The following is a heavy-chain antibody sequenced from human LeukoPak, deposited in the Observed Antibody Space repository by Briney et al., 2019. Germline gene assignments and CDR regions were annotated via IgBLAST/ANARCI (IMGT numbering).Heavy chain of an antibody. CDR1: GFTFSSYA. Sequence: PGGSLRLSCAASGFTFSSYAMSWVRQAPGKGLEWVSAISGSGGSTYYADSVKGRFTISRDNSKTPLYLQMNSLRAEDTAVYYCAKDQGVAVAAGGFDYWGQGTLVTVSS. D-gene: IGHD6-19*01. J-gene: IGHJ4*02. CDR3: AKDQGVAVAAGGFDY. V-gene: IGHV3-23*01. CDR2: ISGSGGST.